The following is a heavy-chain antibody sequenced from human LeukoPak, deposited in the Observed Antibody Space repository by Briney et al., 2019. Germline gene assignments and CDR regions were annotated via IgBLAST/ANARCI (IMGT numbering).Heavy chain of an antibody. Sequence: GGSLRLSCAASGFTFSSYWISWVRQAPGKGLEWVANIKQDGSEKYYVDSVKGRFTISRDNAKNSLYLQMNSLRAEDTAVYYCAGRDNWNYLSAFDIWGQGTMVTVSS. CDR2: IKQDGSEK. J-gene: IGHJ3*02. V-gene: IGHV3-7*01. CDR1: GFTFSSYW. CDR3: AGRDNWNYLSAFDI. D-gene: IGHD1-7*01.